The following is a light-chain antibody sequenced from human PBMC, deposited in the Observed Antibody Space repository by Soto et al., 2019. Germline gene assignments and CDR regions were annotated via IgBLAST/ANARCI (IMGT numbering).Light chain of an antibody. Sequence: QSALTQPASVSGSPGQSITISCGGTSSDVGAYLYVSWYQQYPGTAPNLIIYEVNNRPSWVSSRFSGSKSDTTAYLTISGLQAENVADYDCSSFPDSDTKVFGTGTKVTVL. J-gene: IGLJ1*01. CDR1: SSDVGAYLY. V-gene: IGLV2-14*03. CDR2: EVN. CDR3: SSFPDSDTKV.